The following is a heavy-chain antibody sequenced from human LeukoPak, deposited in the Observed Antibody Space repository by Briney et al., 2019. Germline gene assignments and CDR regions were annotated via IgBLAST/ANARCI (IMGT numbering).Heavy chain of an antibody. V-gene: IGHV1-2*02. CDR1: GYTFTGYY. CDR3: ARGPRIAVDGTGTYY. D-gene: IGHD6-19*01. J-gene: IGHJ4*02. Sequence: ASVKVSCKASGYTFTGYYMHWVRQAPGQGLEWMGWINPSSGGTNYAQKFQGRVTMTRDTSISTAYMDLSRLRSDDTAMYYCARGPRIAVDGTGTYYWGQGTLVTVSS. CDR2: INPSSGGT.